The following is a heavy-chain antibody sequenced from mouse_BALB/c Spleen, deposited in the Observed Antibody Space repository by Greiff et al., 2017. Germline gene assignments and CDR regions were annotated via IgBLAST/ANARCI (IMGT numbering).Heavy chain of an antibody. V-gene: IGHV14-3*02. J-gene: IGHJ4*01. CDR3: AGPYGSSYYAMDY. CDR1: GFNIKDTY. CDR2: IDPANGNT. Sequence: EVKLMESGAELVKPGASVKLSCTASGFNIKDTYMHWVKQRPEQGLEWIGRIDPANGNTKYDPKFQGKATITADTSSNTAYLQLSSLTSEDTAVYYCAGPYGSSYYAMDYWGQGTSVTVSS. D-gene: IGHD1-1*01.